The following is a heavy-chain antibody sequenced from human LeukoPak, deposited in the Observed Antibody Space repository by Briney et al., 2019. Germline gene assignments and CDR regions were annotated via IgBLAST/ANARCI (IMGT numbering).Heavy chain of an antibody. J-gene: IGHJ4*02. CDR1: GYSISSGYY. Sequence: SETLSLTCAVSGYSISSGYYWGWIRQPPGKGLEWIGSIYHSGSTYYNPSLKSRVTISVDTSKNQSSLKLSSVTAADTAVYYCARDSWGYCSSTRCYGSFDYWGQGTLVTVSS. CDR2: IYHSGST. CDR3: ARDSWGYCSSTRCYGSFDY. V-gene: IGHV4-38-2*02. D-gene: IGHD2-2*01.